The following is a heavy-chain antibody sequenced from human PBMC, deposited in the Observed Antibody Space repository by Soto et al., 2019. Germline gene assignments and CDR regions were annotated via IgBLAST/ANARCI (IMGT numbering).Heavy chain of an antibody. CDR3: ARASFLEWLNYYYYGMDV. CDR1: GFTFSSYS. D-gene: IGHD3-3*01. Sequence: EVQLVESGGGLVKPGGSLRLSCAASGFTFSSYSMNWVRQAPGKGLEWVSSISSSSSYIYYADSVKGRFTISRDNAKNSLYLQMNSLRAEDTAVYYCARASFLEWLNYYYYGMDVWGQGTTVTVSS. J-gene: IGHJ6*02. CDR2: ISSSSSYI. V-gene: IGHV3-21*01.